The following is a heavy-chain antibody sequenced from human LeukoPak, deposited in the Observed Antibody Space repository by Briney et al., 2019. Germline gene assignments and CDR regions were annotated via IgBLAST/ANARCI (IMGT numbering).Heavy chain of an antibody. CDR3: ARDRYYYDSSGYCYYFDY. CDR1: GGSISSYY. Sequence: PSETLSLTCTVSGGSISSYYWSWIRQPAGKGLEWIGRIYTSGSTNYNPSLKSRVTMSVDTSKNQFSLKLSSVTAADTAVYYCARDRYYYDSSGYCYYFDYWGQGTLVTVSS. J-gene: IGHJ4*02. D-gene: IGHD3-22*01. V-gene: IGHV4-4*07. CDR2: IYTSGST.